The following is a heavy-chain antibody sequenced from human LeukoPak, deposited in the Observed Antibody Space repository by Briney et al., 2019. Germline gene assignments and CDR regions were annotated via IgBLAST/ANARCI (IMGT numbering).Heavy chain of an antibody. D-gene: IGHD5-18*01. CDR1: GGSISSYS. CDR2: IYYSGST. Sequence: NSSETLSLTCSVSGGSISSYSWSWIRQPPGKGLEWIGYIYYSGSTNYNPSLKSRVTISVDTSKNQFSLRLSSVTAADTAVYYCARGYSYGFFDYWGQGTLVTVSS. V-gene: IGHV4-59*01. J-gene: IGHJ4*02. CDR3: ARGYSYGFFDY.